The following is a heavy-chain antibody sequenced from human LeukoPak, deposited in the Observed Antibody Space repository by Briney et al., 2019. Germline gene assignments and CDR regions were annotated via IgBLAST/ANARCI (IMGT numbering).Heavy chain of an antibody. Sequence: GGSLRLSCAASGFTFSSYGMHWVRQAPGKGLEWVAVISYDGSNKYYADSVKGRFTISRDNSKNTLYLQMNSLRAEDTAVYYCAKDLESGVVTAYDAFDIWGQGTMVTVSS. CDR3: AKDLESGVVTAYDAFDI. CDR2: ISYDGSNK. D-gene: IGHD2-21*02. J-gene: IGHJ3*02. CDR1: GFTFSSYG. V-gene: IGHV3-33*05.